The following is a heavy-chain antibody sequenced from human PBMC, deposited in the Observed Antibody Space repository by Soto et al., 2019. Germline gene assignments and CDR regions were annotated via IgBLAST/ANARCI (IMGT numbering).Heavy chain of an antibody. J-gene: IGHJ4*02. Sequence: EVQLVESGGGLIQPGGSLRLSCAASGFAVSSKYMTWVRQAPGKGLEWVSVIYGGGTTYYADSVKGRFTISRETSKNTLYLQMNSQRGEDTAVYYCVQTPGWPGFDFWGQGTVVTVSS. D-gene: IGHD6-19*01. CDR3: VQTPGWPGFDF. V-gene: IGHV3-53*01. CDR1: GFAVSSKY. CDR2: IYGGGTT.